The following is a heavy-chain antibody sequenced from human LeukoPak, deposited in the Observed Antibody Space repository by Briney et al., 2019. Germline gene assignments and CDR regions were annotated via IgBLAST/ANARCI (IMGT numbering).Heavy chain of an antibody. CDR3: ARGYYDSSGCHHPLDY. CDR1: GVTLSNYS. CDR2: ISSSSSII. V-gene: IGHV3-21*01. D-gene: IGHD3-22*01. J-gene: IGHJ4*02. Sequence: GGSLTLSCAASGVTLSNYSMNWVRQAPGKGLEWVAYISSSSSIIYHADSLKGRFTISRDNAKNSLYLQMNSLRAEDTAVYYCARGYYDSSGCHHPLDYWGQGTLVTVSS.